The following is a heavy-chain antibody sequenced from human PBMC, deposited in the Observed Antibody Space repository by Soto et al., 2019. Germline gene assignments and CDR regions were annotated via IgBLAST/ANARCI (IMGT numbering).Heavy chain of an antibody. D-gene: IGHD5-12*01. J-gene: IGHJ6*02. CDR2: IYYSGST. Sequence: PXETLSLTCTVAGCSISSADYYWSWVRQPPGKGLEWIGYIYYSGSTFFNPSLKSRVTISKDTSRNQFSLRLNSVTAADTAVYYCARAIVVTIGGMDVWGQGTTVTVSS. CDR3: ARAIVVTIGGMDV. CDR1: GCSISSADYY. V-gene: IGHV4-30-4*01.